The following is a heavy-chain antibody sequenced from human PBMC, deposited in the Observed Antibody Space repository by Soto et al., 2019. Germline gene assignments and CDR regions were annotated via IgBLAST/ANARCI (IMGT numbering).Heavy chain of an antibody. CDR1: GGSISSGGYY. D-gene: IGHD2-15*01. CDR3: ARGSVVAATLFDY. Sequence: QVQLQESGPGLVKPPQTLSLTCTVSGGSISSGGYYWSWIRQHPGKGLEWIGYIYYSGSTYYNPSLKSRVTXSXDAXKNQFSLKLSSVTAADTAVYYCARGSVVAATLFDYWGQGTLVTVSS. J-gene: IGHJ4*02. CDR2: IYYSGST. V-gene: IGHV4-31*03.